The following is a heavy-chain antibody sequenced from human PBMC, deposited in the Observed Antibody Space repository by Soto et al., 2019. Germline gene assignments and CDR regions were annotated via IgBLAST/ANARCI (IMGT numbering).Heavy chain of an antibody. CDR2: ISFDGNRR. V-gene: IGHV3-30-3*01. CDR1: GFNFSRFD. Sequence: GGSLSLSCAASGFNFSRFDMHWVRQAPGKGLEWVAVISFDGNRRYYPDPVKGRFTISRDNSQNALYLQMNSLRAEDTAVYFCAREGSGPAVIGPYDYGNDVWGQVTTVTVS. CDR3: AREGSGPAVIGPYDYGNDV. D-gene: IGHD2-2*02. J-gene: IGHJ6*02.